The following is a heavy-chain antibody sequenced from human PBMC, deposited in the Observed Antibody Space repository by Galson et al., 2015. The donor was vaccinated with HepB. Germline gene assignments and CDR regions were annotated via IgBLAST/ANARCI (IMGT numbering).Heavy chain of an antibody. Sequence: SLRLSCAASGFTFRSYGMHWVRQAPGKGLEWVAFIRSAGSDKYYADSVKGRSTISRDNAKNILYLQMNSLRTEDAGVFYCAKERDLNGATYYFDFWGQGTLVTVSS. CDR3: AKERDLNGATYYFDF. V-gene: IGHV3-30*02. D-gene: IGHD7-27*01. CDR2: IRSAGSDK. J-gene: IGHJ4*02. CDR1: GFTFRSYG.